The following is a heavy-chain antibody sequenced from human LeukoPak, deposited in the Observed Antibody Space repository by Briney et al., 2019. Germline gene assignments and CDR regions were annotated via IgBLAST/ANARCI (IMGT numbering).Heavy chain of an antibody. CDR2: IVGSTNTM. CDR3: ARDPGYYYYGSGSYLDY. V-gene: IGHV3-11*01. CDR1: GFTFSDYY. D-gene: IGHD3-10*01. J-gene: IGHJ4*02. Sequence: GGSLRLSCAASGFTFSDYYMSWIRQAPGRGLEWVSYIVGSTNTMYYADSVKGRFTISRDNAKNSLYLQMNSLRAEDTAVYYCARDPGYYYYGSGSYLDYWGQGTLATVSS.